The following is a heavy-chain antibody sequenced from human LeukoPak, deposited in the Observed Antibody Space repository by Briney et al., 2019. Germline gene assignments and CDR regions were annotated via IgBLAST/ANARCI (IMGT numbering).Heavy chain of an antibody. D-gene: IGHD4-17*01. J-gene: IGHJ4*02. CDR3: ARLGTTVTHFDY. V-gene: IGHV3-66*01. CDR2: IYXGGRT. CDR1: GFTVSSNX. Sequence: PGGSLRLSCAXSGFTVSSNXXXXXXXAPGXXXXXXSVIYXGGRTYYAXXXKGRXXISXDNSKSTLYLQMNSLRAEDTAVYFCARLGTTVTHFDYWGQGTLVTVSS.